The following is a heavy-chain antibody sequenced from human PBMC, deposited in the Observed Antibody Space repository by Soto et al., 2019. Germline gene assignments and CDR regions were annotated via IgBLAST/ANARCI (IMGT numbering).Heavy chain of an antibody. Sequence: QVQLQQSGPGLVKPSQTLSLTCAISGDSVSSNNAVLNWIRQSPSRGLEWLGRTYYISKWYNDYAVSVKSRITINQDTSKHQFSLQLNSVTPEDTAVYYCAREFALVRGAPKPLDCWGQGYLVTVSS. D-gene: IGHD3-10*01. CDR2: TYYISKWYN. CDR3: AREFALVRGAPKPLDC. J-gene: IGHJ4*02. V-gene: IGHV6-1*01. CDR1: GDSVSSNNAV.